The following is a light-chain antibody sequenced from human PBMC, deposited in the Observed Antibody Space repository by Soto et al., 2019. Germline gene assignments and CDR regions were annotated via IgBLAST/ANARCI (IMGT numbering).Light chain of an antibody. V-gene: IGLV2-11*01. CDR2: DVT. J-gene: IGLJ2*01. CDR3: CSFAGSNILI. CDR1: SSDVGGYNY. Sequence: QSVLTQPRSVSGSPGQSVTISCTGTSSDVGGYNYVSWYQRHPGKAPKLIISDVTKRPSGVPDRFSGSKSGNTASLTISGLLVKDEADYDCCSFAGSNILIFGGGPKLTVL.